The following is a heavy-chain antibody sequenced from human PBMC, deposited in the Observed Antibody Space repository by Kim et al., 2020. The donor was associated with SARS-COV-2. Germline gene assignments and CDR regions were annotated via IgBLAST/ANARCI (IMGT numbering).Heavy chain of an antibody. D-gene: IGHD3-16*01. V-gene: IGHV4-59*08. J-gene: IGHJ3*02. Sequence: SNPYLMSRVTISVDTSKNHFSLKLSSVTAADTAVYYCARPFRGWGFAFDIWGQGTMVTVSS. CDR3: ARPFRGWGFAFDI.